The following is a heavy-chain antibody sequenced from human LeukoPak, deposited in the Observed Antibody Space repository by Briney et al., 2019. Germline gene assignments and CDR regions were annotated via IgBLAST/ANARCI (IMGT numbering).Heavy chain of an antibody. D-gene: IGHD6-19*01. J-gene: IGHJ6*03. CDR3: ARDSSGWSPFVDYYYYMDV. Sequence: ASVKVSCKASGYTFTGYYMHWVRQAPGQGLEWMRWINPNSGGTNYAQKFQGRVTMTRDTSISTAYMELSRLRSDDTAVYYCARDSSGWSPFVDYYYYMDVWGKGTTVTVSS. V-gene: IGHV1-2*02. CDR1: GYTFTGYY. CDR2: INPNSGGT.